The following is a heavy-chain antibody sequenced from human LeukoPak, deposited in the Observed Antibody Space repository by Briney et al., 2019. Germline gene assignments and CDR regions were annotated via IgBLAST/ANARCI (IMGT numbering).Heavy chain of an antibody. Sequence: GGSLRLSCAASGFTFSSYAMSWVRQAPGKGLEWVSAISGSGGSTYYADSVKGRFTISRDNSKNTLYLQMNSLRAEDTAVYYCALLWFGELRPTFDYWGQGTLVTVSS. J-gene: IGHJ4*02. CDR3: ALLWFGELRPTFDY. D-gene: IGHD3-10*01. CDR1: GFTFSSYA. V-gene: IGHV3-23*01. CDR2: ISGSGGST.